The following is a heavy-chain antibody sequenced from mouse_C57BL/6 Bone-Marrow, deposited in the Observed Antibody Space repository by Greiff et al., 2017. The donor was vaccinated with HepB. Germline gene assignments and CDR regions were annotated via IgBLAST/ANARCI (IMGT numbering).Heavy chain of an antibody. CDR2: IYPRSGNT. CDR1: GYTFTSSG. J-gene: IGHJ1*03. D-gene: IGHD1-1*01. V-gene: IGHV1-81*01. Sequence: VQLQQSGAELARPGASVKLSCKASGYTFTSSGISWVKQRTGQGLEWIGEIYPRSGNTYYNEKFKGKATLTADKSSSTAYMELRSLTSEDSAVYVCARKITTVPHCYFDVWGTGTTVTVSS. CDR3: ARKITTVPHCYFDV.